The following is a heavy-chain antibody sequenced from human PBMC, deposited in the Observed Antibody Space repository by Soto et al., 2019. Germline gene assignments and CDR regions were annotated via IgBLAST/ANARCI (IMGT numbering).Heavy chain of an antibody. Sequence: KPGGSLRLSCAASGFTFSSYSMNWVRQAPGKGLEWVSSISSSSSYIYYADSVKGRFTISRDNAKNSLYLQMNSLRAEDTAVYYCARDLFPHSSLAAAPSGMDVWGQGTTVTVSS. J-gene: IGHJ6*02. D-gene: IGHD6-13*01. CDR3: ARDLFPHSSLAAAPSGMDV. CDR2: ISSSSSYI. V-gene: IGHV3-21*01. CDR1: GFTFSSYS.